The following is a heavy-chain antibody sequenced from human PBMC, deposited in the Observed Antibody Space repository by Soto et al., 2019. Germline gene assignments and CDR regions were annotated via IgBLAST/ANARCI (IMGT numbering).Heavy chain of an antibody. CDR3: ATSLAVQLGYYGMDV. Sequence: GGSLRLSCAASGFTFSSYSLNWVRQAPGKGLEWVSSISGGGRDIKYGDSVKGRFIISRDNAMDSLHLQMYSLRADDTAIYFCATSLAVQLGYYGMDVWGPGTTVTVSS. D-gene: IGHD6-6*01. CDR2: ISGGGRDI. CDR1: GFTFSSYS. J-gene: IGHJ6*02. V-gene: IGHV3-21*01.